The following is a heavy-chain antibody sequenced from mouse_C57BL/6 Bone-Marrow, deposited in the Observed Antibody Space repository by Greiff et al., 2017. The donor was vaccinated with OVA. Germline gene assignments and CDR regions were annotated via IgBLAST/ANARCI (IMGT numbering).Heavy chain of an antibody. Sequence: QVQLQQSDAELVKPGASVKISCKVSGYPFTDHTIHWLKPRPEQGLEWIGYIYPRDGRPTSTEKFKGQATLTADKSSSTAYMQINSLTSEDSAVYFCARGAIYYDGSSYYWGQGTTLTVSS. J-gene: IGHJ2*01. V-gene: IGHV1-78*01. CDR3: ARGAIYYDGSSYY. CDR2: IYPRDGRP. D-gene: IGHD1-1*01. CDR1: GYPFTDHT.